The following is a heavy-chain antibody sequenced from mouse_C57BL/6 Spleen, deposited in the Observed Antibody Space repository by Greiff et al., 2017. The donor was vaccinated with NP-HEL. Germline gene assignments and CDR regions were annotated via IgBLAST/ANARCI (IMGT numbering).Heavy chain of an antibody. J-gene: IGHJ2*01. V-gene: IGHV1-82*01. CDR2: IYPGDGDT. D-gene: IGHD1-1*01. CDR1: GYAFSSSW. CDR3: ARGGYFTGDFDY. Sequence: VQLHQSGPELVKPGASVKISCKASGYAFSSSWMNWVKQRPGKGLEWIGRIYPGDGDTNYNGKFKGKATLTADKSSSTAYMQLSSLTSEDSAVYFCARGGYFTGDFDYWGQGTTLTVSS.